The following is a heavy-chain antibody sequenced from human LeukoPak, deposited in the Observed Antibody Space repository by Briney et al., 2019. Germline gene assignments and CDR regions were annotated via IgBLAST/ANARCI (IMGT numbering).Heavy chain of an antibody. CDR1: GFTFSSYA. CDR2: ISHDGSNK. CDR3: ARYPYSSSWYVRNYYYYGMDV. D-gene: IGHD6-13*01. V-gene: IGHV3-30*04. J-gene: IGHJ6*02. Sequence: GGSLRLSCAASGFTFSSYAMHWVRQAPGKGLEWVAVISHDGSNKYYADSVKGRFTISRDNSKNTLYLQMNSLRAEDTAVYYCARYPYSSSWYVRNYYYYGMDVWGQGTTVTVSS.